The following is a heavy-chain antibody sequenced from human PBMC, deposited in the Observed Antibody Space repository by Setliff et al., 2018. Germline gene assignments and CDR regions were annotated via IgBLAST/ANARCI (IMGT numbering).Heavy chain of an antibody. Sequence: LSLTCAVSGGSFSYYYWSWVRQSPGRGLEWIGRRGPNGSTNYNPSLGSRATISFDSSKIELSLKLASVTAADTAVYYCTSVLNSVSDAFDVLGPRHSGHR. V-gene: IGHV4-34*01. CDR2: RGPNGST. CDR3: TSVLNSVSDAFDV. D-gene: IGHD1-26*01. CDR1: GGSFSYYY. J-gene: IGHJ3*01.